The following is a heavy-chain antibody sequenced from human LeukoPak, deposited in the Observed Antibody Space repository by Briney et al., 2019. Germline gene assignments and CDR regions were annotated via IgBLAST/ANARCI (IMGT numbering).Heavy chain of an antibody. J-gene: IGHJ4*02. D-gene: IGHD1-26*01. CDR2: ISHDGSES. V-gene: IGHV3-30-3*01. Sequence: EGSLRLSCAASGFTFSSHAMVWVRQAPGKGLEWVSFISHDGSESFHTESVKGRFTISRDNFKNTVDLQVSGLKEEDTAVYYCARDWGQRGVGATLANWGQGTLVIVSS. CDR1: GFTFSSHA. CDR3: ARDWGQRGVGATLAN.